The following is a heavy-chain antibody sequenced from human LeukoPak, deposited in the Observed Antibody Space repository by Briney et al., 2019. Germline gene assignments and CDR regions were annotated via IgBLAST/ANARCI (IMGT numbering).Heavy chain of an antibody. D-gene: IGHD4-17*01. V-gene: IGHV3-21*01. CDR3: ARDVAASSIGDAFDY. CDR2: ISSSSSYI. J-gene: IGHJ4*02. CDR1: GFTFWNYS. Sequence: GGSLRLSAAASGFTFWNYSMDWVRQAPGKGLEWVSSISSSSSYIYYADSVKGRFTISRDNAKNSLYLQMNSLRAEDTAVYYCARDVAASSIGDAFDYWGQGTLVTVSS.